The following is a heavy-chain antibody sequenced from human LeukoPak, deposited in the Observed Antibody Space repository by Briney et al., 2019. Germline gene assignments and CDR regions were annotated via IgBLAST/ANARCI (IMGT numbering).Heavy chain of an antibody. Sequence: GASVKVSCKASGYTFTSYGISWVRQAPGQGLEWMGWISAYNGNTNYAQKLQGRVTMTTDTSTSTAYMELRSLRSDDTAVYYCASGSSGWYSGVYFDYWGQGTLVTVSS. V-gene: IGHV1-18*01. J-gene: IGHJ4*02. CDR3: ASGSSGWYSGVYFDY. CDR1: GYTFTSYG. D-gene: IGHD6-19*01. CDR2: ISAYNGNT.